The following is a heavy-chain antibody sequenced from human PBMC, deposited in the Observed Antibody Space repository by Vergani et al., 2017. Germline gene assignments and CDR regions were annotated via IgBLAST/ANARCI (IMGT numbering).Heavy chain of an antibody. CDR2: IYSGGSST. CDR1: GFTFSSYA. J-gene: IGHJ1*01. D-gene: IGHD3-3*01. CDR3: AKDRGHLRFLEWPQYFQH. V-gene: IGHV3-23*03. Sequence: EVQLLESGGGLVQPGGSLRLSCAASGFTFSSYAMSWVRQAPGKGLEWVSVIYSGGSSTYYADSVKGRFTISRDNSKNTLYLQMNSLRAEDTAVYYYAKDRGHLRFLEWPQYFQHWGQGTLVTVSS.